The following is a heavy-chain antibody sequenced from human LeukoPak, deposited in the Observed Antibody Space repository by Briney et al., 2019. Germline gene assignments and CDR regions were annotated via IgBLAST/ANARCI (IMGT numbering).Heavy chain of an antibody. Sequence: GGSLRLSCAASGFTFSIYGMHWVRQAPGKGLEWGAVISYDGSNKYYADSVKGRFTISRDNSKNTLYLQMNSLRAEDTAVYYCAKDLKYCSSTSCYRRLDYWGQGTLVTVSS. CDR3: AKDLKYCSSTSCYRRLDY. CDR2: ISYDGSNK. D-gene: IGHD2-2*02. J-gene: IGHJ4*02. CDR1: GFTFSIYG. V-gene: IGHV3-30*18.